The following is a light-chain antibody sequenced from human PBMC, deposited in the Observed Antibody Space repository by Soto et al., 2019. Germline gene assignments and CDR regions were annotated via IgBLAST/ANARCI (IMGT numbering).Light chain of an antibody. CDR1: QSISSW. CDR3: QQYNRYYT. Sequence: DIQMTQSPSTLSASVGDRVTITCRASQSISSWLAWYQQKPGKAPKLLIYKASSLESGVPSRFSGSGSGTEFTLTINCLQPDDFATYYCQQYNRYYTFGQGTKLEIK. J-gene: IGKJ2*01. CDR2: KAS. V-gene: IGKV1-5*03.